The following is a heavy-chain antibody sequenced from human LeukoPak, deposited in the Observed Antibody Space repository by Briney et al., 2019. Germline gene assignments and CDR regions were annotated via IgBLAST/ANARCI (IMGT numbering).Heavy chain of an antibody. Sequence: SETLPRTCAVSGGSISSGGYSWSWIRQPPGKGLEWIGYIYHSGSTYYNPSLKSRVTISVDRSKNQFSLKLSSVTAADTAVYYCVRYGDYFDYWGQGTLVTVSS. CDR1: GGSISSGGYS. V-gene: IGHV4-30-2*01. CDR3: VRYGDYFDY. CDR2: IYHSGST. J-gene: IGHJ4*02. D-gene: IGHD3-9*01.